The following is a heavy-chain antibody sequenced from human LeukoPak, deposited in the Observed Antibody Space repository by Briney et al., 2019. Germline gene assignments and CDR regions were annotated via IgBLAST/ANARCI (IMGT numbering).Heavy chain of an antibody. CDR1: GDSISNYY. D-gene: IGHD3-10*01. Sequence: SETLSLTCTVSGDSISNYYWSWIRQPPGKGLEWIGYIYYSGITNYNPSLKSRVTISVDTSKNQFSLRLSSVTAADTTVYYCAREVPGYYGSGTYHIVGTYFDYWGQGTLVTVSS. V-gene: IGHV4-59*01. CDR2: IYYSGIT. CDR3: AREVPGYYGSGTYHIVGTYFDY. J-gene: IGHJ4*02.